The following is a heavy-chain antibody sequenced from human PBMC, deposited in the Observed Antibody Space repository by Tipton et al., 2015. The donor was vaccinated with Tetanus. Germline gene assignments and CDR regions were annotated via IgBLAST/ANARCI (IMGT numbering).Heavy chain of an antibody. Sequence: SLRLSCAASGFTFSNYGMHWVRQAPGKGLEWVAVMSKDGGFKHYVDSAKGRFTISRDNAKNTLYLQMNSLRAEDTAVYYCARSASPFDYWGQGTLVTVSS. V-gene: IGHV3-30*03. CDR2: MSKDGGFK. CDR1: GFTFSNYG. J-gene: IGHJ4*02. CDR3: ARSASPFDY.